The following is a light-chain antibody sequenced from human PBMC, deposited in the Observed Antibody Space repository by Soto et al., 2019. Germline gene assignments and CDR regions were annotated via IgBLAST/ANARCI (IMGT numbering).Light chain of an antibody. CDR3: QSYDTNTMI. Sequence: NFMLTQPHSVSESPEKTVTISCTRSSGSIASNYVQWYQQRPGSVPTTVIYEDDQRPSGVPDRFSGSIDRSSNSASLTISRLKTEYEADYYCQSYDTNTMIFGGGTKLTVL. CDR2: EDD. CDR1: SGSIASNY. J-gene: IGLJ2*01. V-gene: IGLV6-57*04.